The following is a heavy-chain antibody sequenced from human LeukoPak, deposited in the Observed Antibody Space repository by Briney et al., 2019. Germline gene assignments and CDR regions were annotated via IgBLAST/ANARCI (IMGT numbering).Heavy chain of an antibody. J-gene: IGHJ4*02. Sequence: ASVKVSCKASGYTFTGYYMHWVRQAPGQGLEWMGWINPNSGGTNYAQKFQGRVTMTRDTSISTAYMGLSRLRSDDTAVYYCARVYCSSTSCYPFDYWGQGTLVTVSS. CDR2: INPNSGGT. CDR3: ARVYCSSTSCYPFDY. CDR1: GYTFTGYY. V-gene: IGHV1-2*02. D-gene: IGHD2-2*01.